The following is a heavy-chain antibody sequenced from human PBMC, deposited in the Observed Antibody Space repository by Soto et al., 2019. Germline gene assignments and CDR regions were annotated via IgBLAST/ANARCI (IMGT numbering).Heavy chain of an antibody. CDR3: VRSGTARLLRHSWFDT. CDR2: ITTSSAYI. CDR1: GFTFNTYD. V-gene: IGHV3-21*01. J-gene: IGHJ5*02. Sequence: EVQLVESGGGLVKPGGSLRLSCAASGFTFNTYDMNWVRQAPGKGLEWVSSITTSSAYIYYADSLKGRITISRDNAKNSRFLQMNSLRAEDTAVYYYVRSGTARLLRHSWFDTWGQGTLVTVSS. D-gene: IGHD2-21*01.